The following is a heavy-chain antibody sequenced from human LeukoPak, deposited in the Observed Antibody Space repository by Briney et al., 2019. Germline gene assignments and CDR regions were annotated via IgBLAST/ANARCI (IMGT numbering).Heavy chain of an antibody. CDR2: LSGSGGNA. D-gene: IGHD3-3*01. V-gene: IGHV3-23*01. CDR1: GFTFSSYA. CDR3: AKDGTYYDFWSGYYSYYFDY. J-gene: IGHJ4*02. Sequence: GGSLRLSCAASGFTFSSYAMSCVRQAPGKVPEWVSALSGSGGNAYYADSVKGRFTISRDNSKNTLYLQMNSLRAEDTAVYYCAKDGTYYDFWSGYYSYYFDYWGQGTLVTVSS.